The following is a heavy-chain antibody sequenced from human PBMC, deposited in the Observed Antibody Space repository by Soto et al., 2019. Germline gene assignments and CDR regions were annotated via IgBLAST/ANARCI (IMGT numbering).Heavy chain of an antibody. V-gene: IGHV3-48*02. CDR3: ARVKSPRMDAFDI. CDR2: ISSSSSTI. Sequence: GGSLRLSCAASGFTFSSYSMNWVRQAPGKGLEWVSYISSSSSTIYYADSMKGRFTISRDNAKNSLYLQMNSLRDEDTAVYYCARVKSPRMDAFDIWGQGTMVTVSS. CDR1: GFTFSSYS. J-gene: IGHJ3*02.